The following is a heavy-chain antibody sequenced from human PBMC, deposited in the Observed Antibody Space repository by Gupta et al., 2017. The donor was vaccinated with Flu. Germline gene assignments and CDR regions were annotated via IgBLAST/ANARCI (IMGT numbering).Heavy chain of an antibody. D-gene: IGHD2-21*02. J-gene: IGHJ4*02. V-gene: IGHV3-7*04. CDR2: IKQDGSEK. Sequence: EVQLVESGGGLVQPGGSLRLSWAASGFTFSSHWMSWVRQAPGKGLEWVANIKQDGSEKYYVDSVKGRFTISRDNAKNSLYLQMNSLRAEDTAVYYCARDLVVVVTAMLDYWGQGTLVTVSS. CDR3: ARDLVVVVTAMLDY. CDR1: GFTFSSHW.